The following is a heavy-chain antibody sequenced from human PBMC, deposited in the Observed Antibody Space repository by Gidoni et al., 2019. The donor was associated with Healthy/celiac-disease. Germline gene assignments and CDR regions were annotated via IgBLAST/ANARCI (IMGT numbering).Heavy chain of an antibody. CDR2: IYHSGST. V-gene: IGHV4-4*02. CDR3: ARSYYDILTGYSDY. D-gene: IGHD3-9*01. Sequence: QVQLQESGPGLVKPSGTLSRTCAVSGGSISSSNWWSWVRQPPGKGLEWIGEIYHSGSTNYNPSLKSRVTISVDKSKTQFSLKLRSVTAADTAVYYCARSYYDILTGYSDYWGQGTLVTVSS. CDR1: GGSISSSNW. J-gene: IGHJ4*02.